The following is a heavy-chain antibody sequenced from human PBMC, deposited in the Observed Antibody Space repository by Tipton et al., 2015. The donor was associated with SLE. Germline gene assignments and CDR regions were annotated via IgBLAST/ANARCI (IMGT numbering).Heavy chain of an antibody. J-gene: IGHJ2*01. Sequence: TLSLTCAVSGGPISSGGYSWNWIRQPPGKGLQWIGYIFHSGITYYNPSLKSRVTMSVDRSKNQFSLKLSSVTAADTAVYYCARWMIRTTFALRCSGGRCSSWYFDLWGRGTLVAVSS. V-gene: IGHV4-30-2*01. CDR3: ARWMIRTTFALRCSGGRCSSWYFDL. CDR1: GGPISSGGYS. CDR2: IFHSGIT. D-gene: IGHD2-15*01.